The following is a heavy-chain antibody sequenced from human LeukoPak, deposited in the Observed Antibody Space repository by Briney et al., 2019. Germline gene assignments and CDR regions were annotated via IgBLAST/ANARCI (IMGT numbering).Heavy chain of an antibody. Sequence: ASVKVSCKASGYTFTSYGISWVRQAPGQGLEWMGWISAYNGNTNYAQKLQGRVTMTADTSTSTAYMELRSLRSDDTAVYYCALNWGSDWYFDLWGRGTLVTVSS. CDR3: ALNWGSDWYFDL. V-gene: IGHV1-18*01. J-gene: IGHJ2*01. D-gene: IGHD7-27*01. CDR2: ISAYNGNT. CDR1: GYTFTSYG.